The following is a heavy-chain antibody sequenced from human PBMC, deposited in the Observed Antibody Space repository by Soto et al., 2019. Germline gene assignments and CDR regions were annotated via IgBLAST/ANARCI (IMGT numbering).Heavy chain of an antibody. CDR2: IYTSGST. Sequence: QVQLQESGPGLVKPSETLSLTCTVSGGSISSYYWSWIRQPAGKGLEWIGRIYTSGSTNYTPSLKSRVTMSVDTSKNQFSLKLSSVTAADTAVYYCARDIVVVVAANYYYYGMDVWGQGTTVTVSS. V-gene: IGHV4-4*07. J-gene: IGHJ6*02. CDR3: ARDIVVVVAANYYYYGMDV. CDR1: GGSISSYY. D-gene: IGHD2-15*01.